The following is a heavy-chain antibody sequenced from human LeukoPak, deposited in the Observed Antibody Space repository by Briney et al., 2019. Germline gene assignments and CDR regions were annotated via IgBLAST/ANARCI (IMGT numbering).Heavy chain of an antibody. D-gene: IGHD2-15*01. V-gene: IGHV4-59*08. CDR2: IFYSGGT. Sequence: SETLSLTCTVSGGSISTFESSWVRQPPGKGLEWIGYIFYSGGTNYNPSLKSRLTISVDTSTNQFSLKLNSVTAADTAVYYCARHQSKGLAAAPFDYWGLGTLVTVSS. CDR3: ARHQSKGLAAAPFDY. J-gene: IGHJ4*02. CDR1: GGSISTFE.